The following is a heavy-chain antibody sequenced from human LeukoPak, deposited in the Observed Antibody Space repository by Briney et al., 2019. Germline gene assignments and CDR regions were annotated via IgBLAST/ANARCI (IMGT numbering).Heavy chain of an antibody. Sequence: PGGSLRLSCAASGFTFKNAWMSWVRQAPGKGLEWVGRIKSKTDGGTTDYAAPVKGRFTISRDDSKNTLYLQMNSLKTEDTAVYYCTTGWGLTGPLRNYWGQGTLVTVSS. J-gene: IGHJ4*02. CDR2: IKSKTDGGTT. CDR1: GFTFKNAW. CDR3: TTGWGLTGPLRNY. V-gene: IGHV3-15*01. D-gene: IGHD7-27*01.